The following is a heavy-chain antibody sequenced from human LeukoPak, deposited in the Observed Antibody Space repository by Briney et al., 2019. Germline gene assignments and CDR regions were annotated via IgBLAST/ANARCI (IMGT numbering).Heavy chain of an antibody. D-gene: IGHD3-22*01. CDR1: GGSFSGYY. V-gene: IGHV4-4*07. CDR2: IYTSGST. Sequence: PSETLSLTCAVYGGSFSGYYWSWIRQPPGKGLEWIGRIYTSGSTNYNPSLKSRVTMSVDTSKNQFSLKLSSVTAADTAVYYCARENDSSGYFDYWGQGTLVTVSS. CDR3: ARENDSSGYFDY. J-gene: IGHJ4*02.